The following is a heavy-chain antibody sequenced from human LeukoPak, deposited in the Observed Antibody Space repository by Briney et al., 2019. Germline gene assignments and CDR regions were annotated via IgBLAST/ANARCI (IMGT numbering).Heavy chain of an antibody. J-gene: IGHJ4*02. CDR2: ISYDGSNK. CDR3: AKDQYYCGSVGDW. V-gene: IGHV3-30*18. D-gene: IGHD3-10*01. CDR1: GFTFSSYG. Sequence: PGGSLRLSCAASGFTFSSYGMHWVRQAPGKGLEWVAVISYDGSNKYYADSVKGRFTISRDNSKNTLYLQMNSLRAEDTAVYYCAKDQYYCGSVGDWWGQGTLVTVSS.